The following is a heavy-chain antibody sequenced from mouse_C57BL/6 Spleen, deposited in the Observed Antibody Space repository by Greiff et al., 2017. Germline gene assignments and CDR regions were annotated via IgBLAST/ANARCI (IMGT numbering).Heavy chain of an antibody. V-gene: IGHV1-15*01. Sequence: QVQLQQSGAELVRPGASVTLSCKASGYTFTDYEMHWVKQTPVHGLEWIGAIDPETGGTAYNQKFKGKAILTADKSSSTAYMELRSLTSEDSAVYYCTRSVVIYYYGSSYSFDYWGQGTTLTVSS. J-gene: IGHJ2*01. D-gene: IGHD1-1*01. CDR3: TRSVVIYYYGSSYSFDY. CDR1: GYTFTDYE. CDR2: IDPETGGT.